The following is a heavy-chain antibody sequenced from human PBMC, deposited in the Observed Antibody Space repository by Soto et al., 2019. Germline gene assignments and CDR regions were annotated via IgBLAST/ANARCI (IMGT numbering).Heavy chain of an antibody. J-gene: IGHJ5*02. CDR3: ARERARYDFWSGYHWFDP. CDR2: IIPIFGTA. V-gene: IGHV1-69*13. CDR1: GGTFSSYA. Sequence: SVKVSCKASGGTFSSYAISWVRQAPGQGLEWMGGIIPIFGTANYAQKFQGRVTITADESTSTAYMGLSSLRSEDTAVYYCARERARYDFWSGYHWFDPWGQGTLVTVSS. D-gene: IGHD3-3*01.